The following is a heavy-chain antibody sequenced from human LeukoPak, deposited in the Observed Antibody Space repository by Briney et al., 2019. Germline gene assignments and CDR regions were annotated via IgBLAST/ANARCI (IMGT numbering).Heavy chain of an antibody. Sequence: GGPLRLPCEASGFTVSRNYLGGVGQAPGKGLDWVSVIYTGGSTYYEDSVKGRFTISRDNSKNMLYLQMNSLRAEDTAVYYCAGPQYCSSTSCYPDAFDIWGQGTMVTVSS. V-gene: IGHV3-66*02. D-gene: IGHD2-2*01. CDR3: AGPQYCSSTSCYPDAFDI. CDR1: GFTVSRNY. CDR2: IYTGGST. J-gene: IGHJ3*02.